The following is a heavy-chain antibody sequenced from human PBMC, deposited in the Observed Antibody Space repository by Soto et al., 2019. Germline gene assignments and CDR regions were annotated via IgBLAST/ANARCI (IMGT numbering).Heavy chain of an antibody. CDR1: GFTFSNYA. Sequence: DVQLVDSGGGLVQPGGSLRLSCAASGFTFSNYAMSWVRQAPGKGLEWASLVSATAGTTYYTDSVKGRFTISRDNSRNTVYLDMNSLRADDTAVYYCTKDRLAGGFDYWGQGTLGTVSS. D-gene: IGHD3-16*01. V-gene: IGHV3-23*04. CDR2: VSATAGTT. J-gene: IGHJ4*02. CDR3: TKDRLAGGFDY.